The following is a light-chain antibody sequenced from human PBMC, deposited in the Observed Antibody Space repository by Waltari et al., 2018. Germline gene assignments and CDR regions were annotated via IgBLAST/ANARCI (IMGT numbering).Light chain of an antibody. V-gene: IGLV2-8*01. J-gene: IGLJ2*01. Sequence: QSALTQPPSASGSPGQSVTISCTGTSRYVGDYNYFAWYQQHPGKAPKRMLCEVSKRPSGVPDRFSGSKSGNTASLTVSGLQAEDEADYYCSSYAGSNDVVFGGGTRLTVL. CDR2: EVS. CDR3: SSYAGSNDVV. CDR1: SRYVGDYNY.